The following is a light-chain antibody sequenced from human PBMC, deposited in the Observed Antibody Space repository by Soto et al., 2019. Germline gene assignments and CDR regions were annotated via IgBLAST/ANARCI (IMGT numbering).Light chain of an antibody. V-gene: IGKV3-20*01. J-gene: IGKJ1*01. CDR3: QQYGSSGT. CDR1: QSVSSY. Sequence: ILLTQSPATLSLSPGERATLSCRASQSVSSYLAWYQQKPGQAPRPLIYGASNRATGIPDRFSGSGSGTDFTLTISRLEPEDFAVYYCQQYGSSGTFGQGTKVDIK. CDR2: GAS.